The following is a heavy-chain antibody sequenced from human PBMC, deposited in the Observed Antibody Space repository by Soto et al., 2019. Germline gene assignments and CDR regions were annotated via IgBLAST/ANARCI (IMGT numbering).Heavy chain of an antibody. V-gene: IGHV1-69*13. CDR2: IIPIFGTA. Sequence: SVKVSCKASGGTFSSYAISWVRQAPGQGLEWMGGIIPIFGTANYAQKFQGRVTITADESTSTAYMELSSLRSEDTAVYYCASPITMIVVVSHRGDYYGMDVWGQGTTVTVSS. J-gene: IGHJ6*02. CDR3: ASPITMIVVVSHRGDYYGMDV. CDR1: GGTFSSYA. D-gene: IGHD3-22*01.